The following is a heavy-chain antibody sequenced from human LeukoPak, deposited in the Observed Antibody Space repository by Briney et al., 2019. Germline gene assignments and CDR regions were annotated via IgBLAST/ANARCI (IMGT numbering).Heavy chain of an antibody. CDR3: ARGSGNYYGFFDC. Sequence: ASVKVSCKASGYTFTVYYMRWVRQAPGQGLEWMGWINPNSGGTNYAQKFQGRVTMAGDASISTAYMELSSLRSDDTAVYYCARGSGNYYGFFDCWGQGTLVTVSS. J-gene: IGHJ4*02. V-gene: IGHV1-2*02. D-gene: IGHD1-26*01. CDR1: GYTFTVYY. CDR2: INPNSGGT.